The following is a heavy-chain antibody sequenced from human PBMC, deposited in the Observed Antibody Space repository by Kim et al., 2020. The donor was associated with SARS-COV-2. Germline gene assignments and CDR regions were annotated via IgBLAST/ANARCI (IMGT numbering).Heavy chain of an antibody. CDR3: AKGQAVAGFF. J-gene: IGHJ4*02. D-gene: IGHD6-19*01. V-gene: IGHV1-2*06. CDR2: INPNSGGT. CDR1: GYTFTAYY. Sequence: ASVKVSCKASGYTFTAYYIHWVRQAPGQGLEWVGRINPNSGGTNYAQKFQGRVTMARETSISTAYMELSRLRSDDTAVYYCAKGQAVAGFFWGQGTLVTV.